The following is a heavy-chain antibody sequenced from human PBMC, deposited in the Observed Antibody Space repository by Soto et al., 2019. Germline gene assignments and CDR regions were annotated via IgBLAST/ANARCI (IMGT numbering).Heavy chain of an antibody. Sequence: PGGSLRLSCAASGFTFSSYSMSWVRQAPGKGLEWVSAISGSGGSTYYADSVKGRFTISRDNSKNTLYLQMNSLRAEDTAVYYCAKITKIYDARDYWGQGTLVTVSS. CDR1: GFTFSSYS. D-gene: IGHD5-12*01. J-gene: IGHJ4*02. CDR3: AKITKIYDARDY. CDR2: ISGSGGST. V-gene: IGHV3-23*01.